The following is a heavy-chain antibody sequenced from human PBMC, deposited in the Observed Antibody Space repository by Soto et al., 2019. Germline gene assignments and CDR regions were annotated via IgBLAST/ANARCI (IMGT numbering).Heavy chain of an antibody. D-gene: IGHD2-15*01. CDR1: SGSINSRNYY. J-gene: IGHJ4*02. V-gene: IGHV4-39*01. Sequence: QLQLQESGPGLVKPSETLSLTCTVSSGSINSRNYYWAWIRQPPGKRLEWIGNIYYSGSTHYNPSLKRRVTISVDTSQNQFSLRLSSVTATDTAVYFCARNRTQGFFDHWGQGTLVTVSS. CDR3: ARNRTQGFFDH. CDR2: IYYSGST.